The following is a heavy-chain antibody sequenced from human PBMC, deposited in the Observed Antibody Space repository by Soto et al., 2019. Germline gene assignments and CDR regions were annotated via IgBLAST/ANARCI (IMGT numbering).Heavy chain of an antibody. J-gene: IGHJ6*03. CDR2: IFSNDEK. Sequence: HVTLKESGPVLVKPTETLTLTCTVSGFSLSNGKVGVSWIRQPPGKALEWLAHIFSNDEKSYRTSLKSRLTISEDTSKSQVFLTMTNVDLVDTATYYCARILFGRSVAGGYFYMDVWGKGTTVTVSS. CDR3: ARILFGRSVAGGYFYMDV. D-gene: IGHD6-19*01. V-gene: IGHV2-26*01. CDR1: GFSLSNGKVG.